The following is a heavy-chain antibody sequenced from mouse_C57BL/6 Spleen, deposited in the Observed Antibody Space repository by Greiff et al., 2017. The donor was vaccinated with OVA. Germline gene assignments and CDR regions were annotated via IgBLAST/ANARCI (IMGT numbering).Heavy chain of an antibody. CDR2: ILPGSGST. CDR1: GYTFTGYW. V-gene: IGHV1-9*01. CDR3: ARRTVTTVVAKYAMDY. D-gene: IGHD1-1*01. J-gene: IGHJ4*01. Sequence: QVQLKQSGAELMKPGASVKLSCKATGYTFTGYWIEWVKQRPGHGLEWIGEILPGSGSTNYNEKFKGKATFTADTSSNTAYMQLSSLTTEDSAIYYCARRTVTTVVAKYAMDYWGQGTSVTVSS.